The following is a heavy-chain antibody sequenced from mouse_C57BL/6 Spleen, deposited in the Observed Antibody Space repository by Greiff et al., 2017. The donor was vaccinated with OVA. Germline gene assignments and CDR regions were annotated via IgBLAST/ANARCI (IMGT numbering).Heavy chain of an antibody. V-gene: IGHV5-12*01. CDR3: ARRSQLAMDY. CDR2: ISNGGGST. CDR1: GFTFSDYY. D-gene: IGHD2-12*01. Sequence: EVKLVESGGGLVQPGGSLKLSCAASGFTFSDYYMYWVRQTPEKRLEWVAYISNGGGSTYYPDTVKGRFTISRDNAKNTLYLQMSRLKSEDTAMYYCARRSQLAMDYWGQGTSVTVSS. J-gene: IGHJ4*01.